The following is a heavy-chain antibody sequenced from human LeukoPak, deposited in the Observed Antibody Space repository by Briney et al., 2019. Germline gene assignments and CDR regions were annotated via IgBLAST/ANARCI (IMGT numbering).Heavy chain of an antibody. CDR1: GYTFTGYY. V-gene: IGHV1-18*04. CDR3: ARFGITIFGVVISYYYMDV. D-gene: IGHD3-3*01. Sequence: ASVKVSCKASGYTFTGYYMHWVRQAPGQGLEWVGWISAYNGNTNYAQKLQGRVTMTTDTSTSTAYMELRSLRSDDTAVYYCARFGITIFGVVISYYYMDVWGKGTTVTVSS. J-gene: IGHJ6*03. CDR2: ISAYNGNT.